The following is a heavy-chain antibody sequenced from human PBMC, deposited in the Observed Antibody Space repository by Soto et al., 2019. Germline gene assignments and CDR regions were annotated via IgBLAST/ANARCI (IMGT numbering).Heavy chain of an antibody. V-gene: IGHV4-31*03. D-gene: IGHD2-15*01. CDR2: IYYSGST. CDR3: ARELISGNQNWFDP. CDR1: GGSISSGGYY. Sequence: SETLSLTCTVSGGSISSGGYYWSWIRQHPGKGLEWIGYIYYSGSTYYNPSLKSRVTISVDTSKNQFSLKLSSVTAADTAVYYCARELISGNQNWFDPWGQGTLVTVSS. J-gene: IGHJ5*02.